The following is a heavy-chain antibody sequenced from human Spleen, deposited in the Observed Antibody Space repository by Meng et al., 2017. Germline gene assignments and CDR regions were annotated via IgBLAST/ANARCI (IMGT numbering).Heavy chain of an antibody. D-gene: IGHD3-16*02. Sequence: GGSLRLSCAASGFTFDDYGMSWVRHAPGKGLEWVSGINWNGGSTGYADSVKGRFTISRDNAKNSLYLQMNSLRAEDTAVYYCAKDRELYDYVWGSYRQPHYFDYWGQGTLVTVSS. J-gene: IGHJ4*02. V-gene: IGHV3-20*04. CDR2: INWNGGST. CDR3: AKDRELYDYVWGSYRQPHYFDY. CDR1: GFTFDDYG.